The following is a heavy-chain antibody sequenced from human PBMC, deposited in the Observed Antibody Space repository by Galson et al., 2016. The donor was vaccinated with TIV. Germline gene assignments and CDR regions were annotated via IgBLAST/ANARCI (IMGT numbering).Heavy chain of an antibody. D-gene: IGHD3-16*01. J-gene: IGHJ6*02. CDR3: SRGGHYALNV. V-gene: IGHV1-69*13. CDR2: VIPLSGT. Sequence: SVKVSCKASGGVFNNFAMIWVRQAPGQGLEWMGGVIPLSGTTYARKFRDSLMITVDESTKTTYMDLTNLRSDDTAEYYCSRGGHYALNVWGQGTTVIVSS. CDR1: GGVFNNFA.